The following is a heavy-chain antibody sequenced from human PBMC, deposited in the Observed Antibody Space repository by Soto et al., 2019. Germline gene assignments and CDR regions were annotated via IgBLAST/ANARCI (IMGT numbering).Heavy chain of an antibody. CDR1: GFTFSSYA. D-gene: IGHD3-10*01. Sequence: PGGSLRLSCAASGFTFSSYAMHWVRQAPGKGLEWVAVISYDGSNKYYADSVKGRFTISRDNSKNTLYLQMNSLRAEDTAVYYCARDPGSGGYSYYYYGMDVWGQGTTVTVSS. J-gene: IGHJ6*02. CDR2: ISYDGSNK. CDR3: ARDPGSGGYSYYYYGMDV. V-gene: IGHV3-30-3*01.